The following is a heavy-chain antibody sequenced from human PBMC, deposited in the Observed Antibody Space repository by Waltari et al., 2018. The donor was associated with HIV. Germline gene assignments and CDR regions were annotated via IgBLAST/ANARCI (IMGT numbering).Heavy chain of an antibody. D-gene: IGHD2-21*01. CDR1: GFVFTSYY. V-gene: IGHV1-46*01. CDR3: ARDRSPIQDYSLDV. CDR2: IDPSAATT. Sequence: LEQSGPEVKEPGSSVIVSCKTAGFVFTSYYIHWVRQGPGQGLEWMGTIDPSAATTRFAHRFPPRIKLTRDVSTSTAYMEMTRLTFGDTAIYYCARDRSPIQDYSLDVWGQGTTVVVS. J-gene: IGHJ6*02.